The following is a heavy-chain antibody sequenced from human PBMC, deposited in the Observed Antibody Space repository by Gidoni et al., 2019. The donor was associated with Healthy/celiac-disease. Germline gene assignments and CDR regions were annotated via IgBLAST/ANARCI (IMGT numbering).Heavy chain of an antibody. CDR1: GGTFSSYA. J-gene: IGHJ5*02. V-gene: IGHV1-69*01. Sequence: QVQLVQSGAEVKKPGSSVKVSCKASGGTFSSYAISWVRQAPGQGLEWMGGIIPIFGTANYAQKFQGRVTITADESTSTAYMELSSLRSEDTAVYYCARGGDGITMVRGVIDDPNWFDPWGQGTLVTVSS. D-gene: IGHD3-10*01. CDR2: IIPIFGTA. CDR3: ARGGDGITMVRGVIDDPNWFDP.